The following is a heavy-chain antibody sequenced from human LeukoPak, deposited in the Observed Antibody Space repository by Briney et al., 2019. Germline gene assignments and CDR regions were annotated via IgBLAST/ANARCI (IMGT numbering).Heavy chain of an antibody. CDR2: IYYSGST. J-gene: IGHJ3*02. CDR1: GGSVNNYY. V-gene: IGHV4-59*05. D-gene: IGHD3-10*01. Sequence: SETLSLTCTVSGGSVNNYYWNWLRQPPGKGLEWIGSIYYSGSTYYNPSLKSRVTISIDTSKNQFSLKLSSVTAADTAVYYCASEPYGSGSFLGAFDIWGQGTMVTVSS. CDR3: ASEPYGSGSFLGAFDI.